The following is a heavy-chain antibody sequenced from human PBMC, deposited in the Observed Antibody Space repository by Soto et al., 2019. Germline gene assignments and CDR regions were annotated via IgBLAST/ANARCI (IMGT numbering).Heavy chain of an antibody. Sequence: GALSLSCAASGFSLSNAWMDWVRQAPGKGLEWVGRIKSMSDGGTTDYPAPVKGRFTLSRDDSKNTLYLQVNSLKTEDTAVYYCVTEMRHTTGWYGAFDIWGQGTMVTVSS. J-gene: IGHJ3*02. D-gene: IGHD6-19*01. V-gene: IGHV3-15*01. CDR1: GFSLSNAW. CDR3: VTEMRHTTGWYGAFDI. CDR2: IKSMSDGGTT.